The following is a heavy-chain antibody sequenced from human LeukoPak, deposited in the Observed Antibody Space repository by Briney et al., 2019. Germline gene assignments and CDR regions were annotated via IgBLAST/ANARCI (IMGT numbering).Heavy chain of an antibody. CDR2: ISGSGGRT. D-gene: IGHD1-26*01. CDR3: AKDRYSGSFNWFDP. V-gene: IGHV3-23*01. J-gene: IGHJ5*02. CDR1: GFTFSDYA. Sequence: PGGSLRLSCAASGFTFSDYAMSWVRQAPGKGLEWASGISGSGGRTYYADSLKGRFTISRDNSKNTLYLQMNSLRAEDTAVYYCAKDRYSGSFNWFDPWGQGTLVTVSS.